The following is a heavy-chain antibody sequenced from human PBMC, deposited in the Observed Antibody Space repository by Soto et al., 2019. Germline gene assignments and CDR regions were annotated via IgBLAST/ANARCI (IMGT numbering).Heavy chain of an antibody. CDR2: ISKDGNDQ. D-gene: IGHD1-26*01. CDR3: AKDRWEFTRYFDS. Sequence: QVQLVESGGGVVQPGTSLRLSCAASGFTFSTYAMHWVRQAPGKGLEWVAMISKDGNDQYYADSVKGRFTVSRDNSKNTMSLQLHSLRPADTAFYYCAKDRWEFTRYFDSWGQGTLVTVSS. J-gene: IGHJ4*02. V-gene: IGHV3-30*18. CDR1: GFTFSTYA.